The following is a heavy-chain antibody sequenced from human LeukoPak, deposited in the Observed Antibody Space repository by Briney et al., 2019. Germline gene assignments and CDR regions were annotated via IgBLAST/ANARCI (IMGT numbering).Heavy chain of an antibody. CDR1: GASTNRRASANSYY. CDR2: IYNIAST. CDR3: ATNSSGSALDY. D-gene: IGHD3-22*01. V-gene: IGHV4-61*05. J-gene: IGHJ4*02. Sequence: SETLSLTCTVSGASTNRRASANSYYWSWIRQVPGKGLEWIGNIYNIASTTYKPSLRSRVTMSIDMSKKQLSLRLTSVTAADTAVYFCATNSSGSALDYWGQGILVTVSS.